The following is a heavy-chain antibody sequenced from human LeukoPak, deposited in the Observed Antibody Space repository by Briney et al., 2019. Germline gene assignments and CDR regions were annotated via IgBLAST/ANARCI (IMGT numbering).Heavy chain of an antibody. D-gene: IGHD6-19*01. V-gene: IGHV1-18*01. J-gene: IGHJ6*02. CDR1: GYTFTSYG. Sequence: RASVKVSCKASGYTFTSYGISWVRQAPGQGLEWMGWISAYNGNTNYAQKLQGRVTMTTDTSTSTAYMELRSLRSDDTAVYYCARVQYSSGWPDYYYGMDVWGQGTTVTVSS. CDR2: ISAYNGNT. CDR3: ARVQYSSGWPDYYYGMDV.